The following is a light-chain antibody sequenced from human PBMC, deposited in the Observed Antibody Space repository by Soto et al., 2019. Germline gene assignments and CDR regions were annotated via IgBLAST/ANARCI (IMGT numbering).Light chain of an antibody. CDR3: SSYTTNSPPVV. CDR1: RDDIGSYTY. J-gene: IGLJ2*01. Sequence: QSDLTQPASGSGPPGQSITMSCTGTRDDIGSYTYVSWYQQYPGKAPKLLISEVTNRPSGVSNRFSGSKSGNTASLTISGLQAADEAHYYCSSYTTNSPPVVFGGGTKVTVL. CDR2: EVT. V-gene: IGLV2-14*01.